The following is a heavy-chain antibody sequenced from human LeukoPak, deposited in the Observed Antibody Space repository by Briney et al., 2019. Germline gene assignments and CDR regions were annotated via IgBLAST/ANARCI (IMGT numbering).Heavy chain of an antibody. V-gene: IGHV4-39*07. J-gene: IGHJ4*02. Sequence: PSETLSLTCTVSGGSISSSSYYWGWIRQPPGKGLEWIGSIYYSGSTYYNPSLKSRVTISVDTSKNQFSLGLSSVTAADSALYYCARVGGYCSGGRCLTFDYWGQGTLVIVSS. D-gene: IGHD2-15*01. CDR2: IYYSGST. CDR1: GGSISSSSYY. CDR3: ARVGGYCSGGRCLTFDY.